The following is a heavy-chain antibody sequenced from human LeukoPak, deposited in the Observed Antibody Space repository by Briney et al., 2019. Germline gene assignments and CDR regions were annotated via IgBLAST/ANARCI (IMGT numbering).Heavy chain of an antibody. CDR2: IYYSGST. V-gene: IGHV4-31*03. CDR3: ARDPTYGSQLVRAFGI. J-gene: IGHJ3*02. D-gene: IGHD6-13*01. CDR1: GGSISSGGYY. Sequence: SETLSLTCTVSGGSISSGGYYWSWIRQHPGKGLEWIGYIYYSGSTYYNPSLKSRVTISVDTSKNQFSLKLSSVTAADTAVYYCARDPTYGSQLVRAFGIWGQGTMVTVSS.